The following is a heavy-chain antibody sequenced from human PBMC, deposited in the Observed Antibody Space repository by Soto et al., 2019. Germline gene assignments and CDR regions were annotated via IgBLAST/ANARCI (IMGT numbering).Heavy chain of an antibody. J-gene: IGHJ4*02. CDR1: GFTFSSYA. D-gene: IGHD3-16*02. CDR2: ISGSGGST. Sequence: VQLLESGGGLVQPGGSLRLSCAASGFTFSSYAMSWVRQAPGKGLEWVSAISGSGGSTYYADSVKGRFTISRDNSKNTLYLQMNSLRAEDTAVYYCAKGLYYDYIWGSYRYATPGDYWGQGTLVTVSS. V-gene: IGHV3-23*01. CDR3: AKGLYYDYIWGSYRYATPGDY.